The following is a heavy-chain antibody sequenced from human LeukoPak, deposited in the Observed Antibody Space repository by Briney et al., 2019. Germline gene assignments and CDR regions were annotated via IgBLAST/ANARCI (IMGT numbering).Heavy chain of an antibody. V-gene: IGHV3-23*01. CDR2: ITGSTGST. Sequence: PGGSLRLSCAASGFTFSSYAMSWVRQAPGKGLEGVSSITGSTGSTYYADSVKGRFTISRDNSKNTLYLQMNSLRAEDTALYYCAKDHRVGATTGLAFDIWGQGTMVTVSS. CDR3: AKDHRVGATTGLAFDI. D-gene: IGHD1-26*01. J-gene: IGHJ3*02. CDR1: GFTFSSYA.